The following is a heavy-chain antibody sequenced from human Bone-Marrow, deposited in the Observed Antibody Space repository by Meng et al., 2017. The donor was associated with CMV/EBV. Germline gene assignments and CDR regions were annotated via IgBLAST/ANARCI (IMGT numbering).Heavy chain of an antibody. Sequence: ASVKVSCKASGYTFSSYGISWVRQAPGQGLEWMGWIRAYNGNTNYAQKLQGRVTMTTDTSASTAYMELRSLRSDDTAVYYCARDLKEDCSSTSCYRDYYYYGMDVWGQGTTVTVSS. CDR3: ARDLKEDCSSTSCYRDYYYYGMDV. J-gene: IGHJ6*02. CDR2: IRAYNGNT. D-gene: IGHD2-2*02. CDR1: GYTFSSYG. V-gene: IGHV1-18*01.